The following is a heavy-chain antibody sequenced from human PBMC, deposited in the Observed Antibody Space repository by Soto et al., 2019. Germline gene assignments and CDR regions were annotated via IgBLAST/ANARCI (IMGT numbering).Heavy chain of an antibody. V-gene: IGHV4-34*01. D-gene: IGHD6-19*01. CDR1: GGAFSDYF. CDR3: ARQPVSVAGKYFHYHYGVDV. CDR2: VYHTGST. Sequence: QVQLQQWGAGLLTPSETLSLACAVYGGAFSDYFWTWIRQPPGKGLEWIGEVYHTGSTHYSPSLKSRGTISVDKSHNQFSLRLSSITAADTAVYYFARQPVSVAGKYFHYHYGVDVLGPGTTVTVSS. J-gene: IGHJ6*02.